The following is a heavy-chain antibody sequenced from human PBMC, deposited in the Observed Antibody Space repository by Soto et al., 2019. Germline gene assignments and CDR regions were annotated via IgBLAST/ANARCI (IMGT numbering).Heavy chain of an antibody. V-gene: IGHV3-30*18. J-gene: IGHJ4*02. Sequence: HPGGSLRLSCAASGFTFSSYGIHWVRQAPGKGLEWVAVISYDGSNKYYADSVKGRFTISRDNSKNTLYLQMNSLRAEDTAVYYCAKDQYSSSGLTTDYWGQGTLVTVSS. CDR3: AKDQYSSSGLTTDY. D-gene: IGHD6-6*01. CDR1: GFTFSSYG. CDR2: ISYDGSNK.